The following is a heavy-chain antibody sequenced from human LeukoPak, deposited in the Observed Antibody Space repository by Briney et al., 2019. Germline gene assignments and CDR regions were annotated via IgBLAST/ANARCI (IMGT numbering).Heavy chain of an antibody. J-gene: IGHJ5*02. D-gene: IGHD3-10*01. Sequence: SETLSLTCAVYGGSFRVYYWSWIPKPPGKGLEWIGEINHSGSTNYNPSPKSRVTLSLDTPKNQCSLTLSSVTAADTAVYYCARRYGSGSYYNRRMCAGGPNWFDPWGQGTLVTVSS. V-gene: IGHV4-34*01. CDR2: INHSGST. CDR1: GGSFRVYY. CDR3: ARRYGSGSYYNRRMCAGGPNWFDP.